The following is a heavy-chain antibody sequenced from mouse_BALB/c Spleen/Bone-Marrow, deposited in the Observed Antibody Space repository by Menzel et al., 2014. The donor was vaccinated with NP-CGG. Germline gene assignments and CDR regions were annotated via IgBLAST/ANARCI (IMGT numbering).Heavy chain of an antibody. Sequence: EVKLVESGGDLVKPGGSLKLSCAASGFTFSSYGMSWVRQTPDKRLEWVATISSGGSYTYYPDSVKGRFTISRDNAKNSLYLQKNSLKAEDKAMYYCARHEYDEENFDYWGQGTTLTVSS. V-gene: IGHV5-6*01. CDR2: ISSGGSYT. J-gene: IGHJ2*01. CDR3: ARHEYDEENFDY. CDR1: GFTFSSYG. D-gene: IGHD2-4*01.